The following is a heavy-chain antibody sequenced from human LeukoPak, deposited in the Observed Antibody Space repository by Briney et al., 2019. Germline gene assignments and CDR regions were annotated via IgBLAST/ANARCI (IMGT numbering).Heavy chain of an antibody. V-gene: IGHV1-69*05. CDR2: IIPIFGRA. D-gene: IGHD2-15*01. CDR3: ARSYNAAHFDY. Sequence: PVKVSFKSSGGTFSSYAISWVRQAPGQGLEWMGGIIPIFGRANYAQKFQGRVTITTDESTSTAYMELSSLRSEDTAVYYCARSYNAAHFDYWGQGTLVTVSS. CDR1: GGTFSSYA. J-gene: IGHJ4*02.